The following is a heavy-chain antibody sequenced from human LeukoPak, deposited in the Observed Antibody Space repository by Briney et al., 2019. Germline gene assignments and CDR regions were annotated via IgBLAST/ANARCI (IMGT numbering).Heavy chain of an antibody. CDR2: IYYSWST. D-gene: IGHD3-16*01. CDR1: GGSISSYY. V-gene: IGHV4-59*01. Sequence: SETLSLTCTVSGGSISSYYWSWIRQPPGKGLEWIGYIYYSWSTNYNPSLKSRVTISVDTSKNQFSLKLSSVTAADTAVYYCAREGIEGDFDYWGQGTLVTVSS. CDR3: AREGIEGDFDY. J-gene: IGHJ4*02.